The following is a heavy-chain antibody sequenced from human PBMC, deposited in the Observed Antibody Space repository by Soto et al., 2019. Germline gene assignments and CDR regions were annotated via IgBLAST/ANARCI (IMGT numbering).Heavy chain of an antibody. D-gene: IGHD6-13*01. J-gene: IGHJ4*02. CDR1: GFTVSSNY. CDR2: IYSGGST. V-gene: IGHV3-53*01. Sequence: PGGSLRLSCAASGFTVSSNYMSWVRQAPGKGLEWVSVIYSGGSTYYADSVKGRFTISRDNSKNTLYLQMTSLRAEDTALYYCAKLGSSTWSPHYYFDYWGQGSLVTVSS. CDR3: AKLGSSTWSPHYYFDY.